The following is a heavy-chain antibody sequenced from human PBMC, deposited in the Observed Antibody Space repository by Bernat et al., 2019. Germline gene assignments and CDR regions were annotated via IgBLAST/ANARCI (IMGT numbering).Heavy chain of an antibody. J-gene: IGHJ3*02. CDR3: ARDLRQAGTDAFDI. V-gene: IGHV4-59*01. CDR2: IYSSGST. CDR1: GGSISSYY. D-gene: IGHD6-19*01. Sequence: QVQLQESGPGLVKPSETLSLTCTVSGGSISSYYWRWIRQPPGKGLEWIGYIYSSGSTNYNPSLKSRVTISVDTSKNQFSLKLSSVTAADTAVYYCARDLRQAGTDAFDIWGQGTMVTVSS.